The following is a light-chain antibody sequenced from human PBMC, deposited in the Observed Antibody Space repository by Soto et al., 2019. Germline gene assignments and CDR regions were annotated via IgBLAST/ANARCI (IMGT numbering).Light chain of an antibody. Sequence: IQMTQSPSSVSASVGDRVTITCRASQDISNWLAWYQQKPGKAPKLLIYVASNLQSGVPSRFSGSGSGTEFTLTITSLQPEDFATYYCQQYNTYSRTFGQGTKVEIK. J-gene: IGKJ1*01. CDR2: VAS. V-gene: IGKV1D-16*01. CDR1: QDISNW. CDR3: QQYNTYSRT.